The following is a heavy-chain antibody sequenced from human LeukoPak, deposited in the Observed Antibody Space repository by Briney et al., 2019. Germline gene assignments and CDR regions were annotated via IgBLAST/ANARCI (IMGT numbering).Heavy chain of an antibody. CDR3: ARAWTTVNGLFDY. CDR2: IYPGDSDT. J-gene: IGHJ4*02. Sequence: GESLKISCKGSGYSFTSYWIGWVRQMPGKGLEWMGIIYPGDSDTRYSPSFQGQVTISADESISTAYLQWSSLKASDTAMYYCARAWTTVNGLFDYWGQGTLVTVSS. V-gene: IGHV5-51*01. CDR1: GYSFTSYW. D-gene: IGHD4-11*01.